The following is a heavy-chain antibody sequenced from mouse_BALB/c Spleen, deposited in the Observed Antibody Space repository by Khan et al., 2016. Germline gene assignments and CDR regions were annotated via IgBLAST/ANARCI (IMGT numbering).Heavy chain of an antibody. Sequence: VQLQQSGPGLVAPSQTLSNTCTVSGFSLSRYNIHWVRQPPGGGLEWLGMIWGGGGTDYNSTLKSRLSISKDNSKSQVFLKMNSLQTDDTAIYYWARAYYRYDGYYAMDYWGQGTSVTVSS. V-gene: IGHV2-6-4*01. CDR2: IWGGGGT. J-gene: IGHJ4*01. D-gene: IGHD2-14*01. CDR3: ARAYYRYDGYYAMDY. CDR1: GFSLSRYN.